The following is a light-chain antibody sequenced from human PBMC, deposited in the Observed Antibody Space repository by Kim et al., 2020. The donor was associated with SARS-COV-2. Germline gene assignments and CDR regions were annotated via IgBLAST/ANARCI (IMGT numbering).Light chain of an antibody. CDR1: QSVASSY. J-gene: IGKJ1*01. CDR2: GAS. Sequence: SPGERATLSCRASQSVASSYLAWYQQRPGQSPRLLIYGASSRVTGTPDRFSGSGSGTDFTLTISRLEPEDFAVYYCQQYGGSPRTFGQGTKVDIK. V-gene: IGKV3-20*01. CDR3: QQYGGSPRT.